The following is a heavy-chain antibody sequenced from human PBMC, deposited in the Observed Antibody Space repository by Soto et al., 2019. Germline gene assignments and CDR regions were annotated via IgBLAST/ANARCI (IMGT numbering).Heavy chain of an antibody. Sequence: AVKVACKASGYTFTSYSIHWVRQTPGHGLEWMGVINPSGGRTIYAQKFQGRVTMTRDTSASTACMGLSSLRSEDTAMYHCARDKENGNYYLDYWGQGTVVTVSS. V-gene: IGHV1-46*01. CDR3: ARDKENGNYYLDY. CDR1: GYTFTSYS. D-gene: IGHD1-7*01. J-gene: IGHJ4*02. CDR2: INPSGGRT.